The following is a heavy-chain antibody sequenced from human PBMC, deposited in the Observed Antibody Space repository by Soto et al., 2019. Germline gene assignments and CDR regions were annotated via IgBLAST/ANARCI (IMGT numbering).Heavy chain of an antibody. J-gene: IGHJ6*02. D-gene: IGHD3-3*01. Sequence: GGSLRLSCAASGFTFSSYGMHWVRQAPGKGLEWVAVIWYDGSNKYYADSVKGRFTISRDNSKNTLYLQMNSLRAEDTAVYYCARGGGQEYDFWSGYFGYYGMDVWGQGTTVTVS. CDR2: IWYDGSNK. CDR3: ARGGGQEYDFWSGYFGYYGMDV. V-gene: IGHV3-33*01. CDR1: GFTFSSYG.